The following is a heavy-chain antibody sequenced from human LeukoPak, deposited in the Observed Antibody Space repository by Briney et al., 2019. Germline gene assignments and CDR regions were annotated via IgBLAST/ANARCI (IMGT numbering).Heavy chain of an antibody. CDR1: GYTFTGYY. V-gene: IGHV1-2*02. D-gene: IGHD4-17*01. J-gene: IGHJ4*02. CDR2: INPNSGGT. Sequence: ASVKVSCKASGYTFTGYYMHWVRQAPGQGLEWMGWINPNSGGTNYAQKFQGRVTMTRDTSISTAYMELSRLRSDDTAVYYCARDTYGDYPLDYWGQGTLVAVSS. CDR3: ARDTYGDYPLDY.